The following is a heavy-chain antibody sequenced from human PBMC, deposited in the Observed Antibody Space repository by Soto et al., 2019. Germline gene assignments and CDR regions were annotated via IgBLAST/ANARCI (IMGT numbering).Heavy chain of an antibody. J-gene: IGHJ6*02. CDR2: IIPIFGTA. Sequence: SVKVSCKASGGTFSSYAISWVRQAPGQGLEWMGGIIPIFGTANYAQKFQGRVTITADKSTSTAYMELSSLRSEDTAVYYCARGQIFGVVIRESMDVWGQGTTVTVSS. CDR3: ARGQIFGVVIRESMDV. CDR1: GGTFSSYA. V-gene: IGHV1-69*06. D-gene: IGHD3-3*01.